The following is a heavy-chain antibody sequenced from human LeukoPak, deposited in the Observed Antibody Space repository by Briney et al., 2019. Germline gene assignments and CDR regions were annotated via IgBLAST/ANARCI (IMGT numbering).Heavy chain of an antibody. CDR2: ISGSGGST. CDR3: AKDAESGYCSSTSCPGGLNWFDP. D-gene: IGHD2-2*01. V-gene: IGHV3-23*01. CDR1: GFTFSSYA. Sequence: GGSLRLSCAASGFTFSSYAMSWVRQAPGKGLEWVSAISGSGGSTYYAGSVKGRFTISRDNSKNTLYLQMNSLRAEDTAVYYCAKDAESGYCSSTSCPGGLNWFDPWGQGTLVTVSS. J-gene: IGHJ5*02.